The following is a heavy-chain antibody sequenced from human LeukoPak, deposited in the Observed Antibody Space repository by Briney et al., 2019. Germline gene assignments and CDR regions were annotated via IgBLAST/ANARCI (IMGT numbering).Heavy chain of an antibody. D-gene: IGHD3-10*01. V-gene: IGHV3-30-3*01. Sequence: QPGRSLRLSCAASGFTFSSYAMHWVRQAPGKGLEWVAVISYDGSNKYYADSVKGRFTISRDNSKNTLYLQMSSLRAEDTAVYYCAREISSVTMVRGALDYWGQGTLVTVSS. J-gene: IGHJ4*02. CDR2: ISYDGSNK. CDR1: GFTFSSYA. CDR3: AREISSVTMVRGALDY.